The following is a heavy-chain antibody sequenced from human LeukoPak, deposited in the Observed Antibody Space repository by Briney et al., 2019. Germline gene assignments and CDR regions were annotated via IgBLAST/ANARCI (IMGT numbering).Heavy chain of an antibody. J-gene: IGHJ2*01. V-gene: IGHV3-21*01. Sequence: GGSQRLSCATSGFAFNSYSMSWVRQAPGKGLEWVSTISSGSGYKFTSDSVQGRFTISRDNAKSSLYLQMDSLRAEDTAVYYCARGHESYGDYLTHWYFDLWGRGTLVTVSS. CDR2: ISSGSGYK. CDR1: GFAFNSYS. D-gene: IGHD4-17*01. CDR3: ARGHESYGDYLTHWYFDL.